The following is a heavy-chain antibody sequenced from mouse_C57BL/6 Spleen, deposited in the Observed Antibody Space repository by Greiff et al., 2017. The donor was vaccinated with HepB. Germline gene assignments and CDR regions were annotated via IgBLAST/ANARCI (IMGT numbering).Heavy chain of an antibody. Sequence: QVQLQQSGAELVKPGASVKISCKASGYAFSSYWMNWVKQRPGKGLEWIGQIYPGDGDTNYNGKFKGKATLTADKSSSTAYMQLSSLTSEDSAVYFCARRGDYPYYYAMDYWGQGTSVTVSS. J-gene: IGHJ4*01. V-gene: IGHV1-80*01. CDR1: GYAFSSYW. CDR3: ARRGDYPYYYAMDY. CDR2: IYPGDGDT. D-gene: IGHD2-4*01.